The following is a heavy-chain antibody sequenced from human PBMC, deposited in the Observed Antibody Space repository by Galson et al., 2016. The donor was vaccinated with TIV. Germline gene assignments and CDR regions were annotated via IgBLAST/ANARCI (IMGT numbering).Heavy chain of an antibody. V-gene: IGHV4-38-2*02. D-gene: IGHD3-22*01. CDR3: AREGGITMIVGGDAFDI. J-gene: IGHJ3*02. CDR1: GYSISGGYF. CDR2: IYHSGRM. Sequence: ETLSLTCTVSGYSISGGYFWGWIRQPPGKELEWIGSIYHSGRMYYDPSLKSRVTISVDTSKNQFSLKLSSVTAADTAVYYCAREGGITMIVGGDAFDIWGQGTMVTVSS.